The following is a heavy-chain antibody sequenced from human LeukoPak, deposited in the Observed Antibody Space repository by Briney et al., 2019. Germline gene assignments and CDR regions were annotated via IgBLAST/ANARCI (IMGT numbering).Heavy chain of an antibody. D-gene: IGHD6-25*01. Sequence: PGESLTLSCMGSGYRFTSYWIGWVSQMAGKGMEWVGIIYTGDSDTKYSPSFQGQVTISADKSISTAYLQWSSLKASDTAMYYCARYIAAREMNFDYWGQGTLVTVSS. CDR3: ARYIAAREMNFDY. CDR2: IYTGDSDT. V-gene: IGHV5-51*03. J-gene: IGHJ4*02. CDR1: GYRFTSYW.